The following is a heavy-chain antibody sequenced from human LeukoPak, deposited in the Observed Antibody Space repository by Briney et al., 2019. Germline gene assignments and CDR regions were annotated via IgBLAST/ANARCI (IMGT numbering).Heavy chain of an antibody. J-gene: IGHJ2*01. V-gene: IGHV3-48*03. CDR3: ASVFYGDYSLGWYFDL. CDR2: ISSSGSTI. CDR1: GFTFSSYE. Sequence: PGGSLRLSCAASGFTFSSYEMNWARQAPGKGLEWVSYISSSGSTIYYADSVKGRFTISRDNAKNSLYLQMNSLRAEDTAVYYCASVFYGDYSLGWYFDLWGRGTLVTVSS. D-gene: IGHD4-17*01.